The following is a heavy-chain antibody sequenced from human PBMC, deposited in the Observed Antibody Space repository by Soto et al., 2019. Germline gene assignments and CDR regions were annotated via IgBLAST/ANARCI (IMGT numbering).Heavy chain of an antibody. J-gene: IGHJ3*02. V-gene: IGHV4-34*01. D-gene: IGHD6-19*01. CDR3: ARGGSSDWQVALDM. CDR1: GGSFDTYY. CDR2: SNHRGSN. Sequence: QMQVQQWGAGLLKPSETLSLTCVVSGGSFDTYYWNWIRQSPGKGLEWIGESNHRGSNNYSPSLKSRVTISLDTSQNQFSLKLTSVTAADTAVYYCARGGSSDWQVALDMWGQGTMVTVSS.